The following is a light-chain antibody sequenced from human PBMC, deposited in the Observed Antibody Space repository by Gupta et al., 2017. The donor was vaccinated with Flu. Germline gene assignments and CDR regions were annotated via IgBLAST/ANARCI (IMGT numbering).Light chain of an antibody. CDR1: QGIGTY. V-gene: IGKV1-9*01. CDR3: QQLSTYPLT. Sequence: PFFLSESVRDRVTITCRASQGIGTYLAWYQEKPGQAPKLLIYGASTVQSGVPSRFSGSGSGTEFTLTISSLQPEDFATYYCQQLSTYPLTFGGGTKVEI. J-gene: IGKJ4*01. CDR2: GAS.